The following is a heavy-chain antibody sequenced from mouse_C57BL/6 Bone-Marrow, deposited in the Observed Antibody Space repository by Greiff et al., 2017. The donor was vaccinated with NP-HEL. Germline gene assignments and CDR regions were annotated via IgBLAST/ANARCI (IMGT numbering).Heavy chain of an antibody. CDR1: GFTFSSYG. V-gene: IGHV5-6*01. CDR2: ISSGGSYT. D-gene: IGHD2-5*01. J-gene: IGHJ3*01. Sequence: EVQRVESGGDLVKPGGSLKLSCAASGFTFSSYGMSWVRQTPDKRLEWVATISSGGSYTYYPDSVKGRFTISRDNAKNTLYLQMSSLKSEDTAMYYCARHSNEAYWGQGTLVTVSA. CDR3: ARHSNEAY.